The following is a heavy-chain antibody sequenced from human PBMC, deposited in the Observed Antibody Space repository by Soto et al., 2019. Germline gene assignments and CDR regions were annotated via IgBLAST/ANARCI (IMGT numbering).Heavy chain of an antibody. CDR3: ARDSPSYNWNSYFDY. V-gene: IGHV3-7*01. J-gene: IGHJ4*02. CDR1: GFTFSSYW. D-gene: IGHD1-7*01. Sequence: EVQLVESGGGLVQPGGSLRLSCAASGFTFSSYWMSWVRQAPGKGLEWVANIKQDGSEKYYVDSVKGRFTIYRDNAKNSLYLQMNSLRAEDTAVYYCARDSPSYNWNSYFDYWGQGTLVTVSS. CDR2: IKQDGSEK.